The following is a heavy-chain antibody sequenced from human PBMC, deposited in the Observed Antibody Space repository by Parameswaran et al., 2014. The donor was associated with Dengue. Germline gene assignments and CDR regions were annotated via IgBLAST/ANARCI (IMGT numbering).Heavy chain of an antibody. Sequence: RWIRQPPGKGLEWVGFIRSKAYGGTTEYAASVKGRFTISRDDSKSIAYLQMNSLKTEDTAVYYCTRIEGTYYYGSGSYWDWGQGTLVTVSS. J-gene: IGHJ4*02. CDR3: TRIEGTYYYGSGSYWD. D-gene: IGHD3-10*01. CDR2: IRSKAYGGTT. V-gene: IGHV3-49*02.